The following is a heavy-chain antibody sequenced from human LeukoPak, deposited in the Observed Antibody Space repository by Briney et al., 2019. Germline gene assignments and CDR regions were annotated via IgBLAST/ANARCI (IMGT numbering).Heavy chain of an antibody. V-gene: IGHV3-48*02. D-gene: IGHD4-17*01. J-gene: IGHJ4*02. Sequence: GGSLRLPCAASGFTFTTYSMNWVRQAPGKGLEWVSYISSSSSTIYYADSVKGRFTISRDNAKNSLYLQMNSLRDEDTAVYYCARGETSVTSYLHYWGQGTLVTVSS. CDR3: ARGETSVTSYLHY. CDR1: GFTFTTYS. CDR2: ISSSSSTI.